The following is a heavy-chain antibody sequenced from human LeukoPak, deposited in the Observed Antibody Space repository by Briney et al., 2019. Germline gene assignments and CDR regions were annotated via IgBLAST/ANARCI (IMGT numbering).Heavy chain of an antibody. CDR1: GYTFTSYG. J-gene: IGHJ5*02. CDR2: ISAYNGNT. D-gene: IGHD4-17*01. V-gene: IGHV1-18*01. Sequence: GASVKVSCRASGYTFTSYGISWVRQAPGQGLEWMGWISAYNGNTNYAQKLQGRVTMTTDTSTSTAFMELRSLRSDDTAVYYCAKLIVPQYGDYAVLGPFDPWGQGTLVTVSS. CDR3: AKLIVPQYGDYAVLGPFDP.